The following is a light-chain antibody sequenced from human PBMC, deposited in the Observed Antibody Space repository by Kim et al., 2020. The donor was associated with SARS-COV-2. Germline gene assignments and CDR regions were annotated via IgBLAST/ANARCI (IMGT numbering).Light chain of an antibody. J-gene: IGKJ3*01. CDR2: DTS. V-gene: IGKV3-11*01. CDR3: QQSYITPFT. CDR1: QSLDSY. Sequence: EIVLTQSPATLSLSPGERATLSCRASQSLDSYLAWYQQKPGQAPRLLIYDTSNRATGIPARFSGSGSETDFTLTISSLQPEDFATYFCQQSYITPFTFGPGTKVDIK.